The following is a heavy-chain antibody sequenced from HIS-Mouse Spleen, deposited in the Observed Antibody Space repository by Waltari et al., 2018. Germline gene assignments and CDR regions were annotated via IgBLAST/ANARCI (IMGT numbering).Heavy chain of an antibody. V-gene: IGHV3-30*18. CDR2: IKYDESNK. Sequence: QVQLVESGGGVVQPGRSLRLSCAASGCTFSSYGMPWVGQSPGDGLAWVEVIKYDESNKYYADREKGRFTISRDNSNNTLYLQMNSLRAEDTAVYYCAKDKHHAFDYWGQGTLVTVSS. J-gene: IGHJ4*02. CDR3: AKDKHHAFDY. CDR1: GCTFSSYG.